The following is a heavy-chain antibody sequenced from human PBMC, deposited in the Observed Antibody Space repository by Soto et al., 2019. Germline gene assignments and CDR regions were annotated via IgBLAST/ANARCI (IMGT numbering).Heavy chain of an antibody. CDR1: GKTFTSYY. CDR3: AKSTRLYYYYGMDV. V-gene: IGHV1-46*01. Sequence: QVQLVQSGAEVKKPGASVKVSCKASGKTFTSYYMHWVRQAPGQGLEWMGIINPSGGSTSYAQKFKGRVTMTRDTSTSTVYRELSSLRSEDTAVYYCAKSTRLYYYYGMDVWGQGTTVTVSS. D-gene: IGHD2-8*01. J-gene: IGHJ6*02. CDR2: INPSGGST.